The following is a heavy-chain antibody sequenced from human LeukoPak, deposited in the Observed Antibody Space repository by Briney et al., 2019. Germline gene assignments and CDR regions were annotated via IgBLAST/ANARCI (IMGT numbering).Heavy chain of an antibody. V-gene: IGHV4-39*01. Sequence: SETLSLTCTVSGGSISSGDYYWSWIRQPPGKGLEWIGSIYYSGSTYYNPSLKSRVTISVDTSKNQFSLKLSSATAADTAVYYCARSYYYDSSGYPYWGQGTLVTVSS. CDR2: IYYSGST. CDR1: GGSISSGDYY. J-gene: IGHJ4*02. CDR3: ARSYYYDSSGYPY. D-gene: IGHD3-22*01.